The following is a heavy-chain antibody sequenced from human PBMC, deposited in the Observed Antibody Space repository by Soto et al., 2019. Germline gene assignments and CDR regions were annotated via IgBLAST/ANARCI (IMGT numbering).Heavy chain of an antibody. J-gene: IGHJ6*02. CDR3: ARYRQWLVLGYYYYGMDV. D-gene: IGHD6-19*01. Sequence: AESLKISCKGSGYRFASFCIDWVRLMPGKGLEWMAIIYPGDSDTRYSPSFQGQVTISADKSISTAYLQWSSLKASDTAMYYCARYRQWLVLGYYYYGMDVWGQGTTVTVSS. CDR1: GYRFASFC. V-gene: IGHV5-51*01. CDR2: IYPGDSDT.